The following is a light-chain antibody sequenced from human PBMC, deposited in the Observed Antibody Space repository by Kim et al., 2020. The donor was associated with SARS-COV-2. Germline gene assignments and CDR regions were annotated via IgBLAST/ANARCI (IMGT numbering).Light chain of an antibody. J-gene: IGKJ2*01. Sequence: SPGESATLSCRASHSVSSSYLAWYQQRPGQAPRLLIYGASSRATGIPDRFSGSGSGTDFTLTINKLEPEDFAVYYCQQYGSSPPYTFGQGTKLEI. CDR3: QQYGSSPPYT. V-gene: IGKV3-20*01. CDR2: GAS. CDR1: HSVSSSY.